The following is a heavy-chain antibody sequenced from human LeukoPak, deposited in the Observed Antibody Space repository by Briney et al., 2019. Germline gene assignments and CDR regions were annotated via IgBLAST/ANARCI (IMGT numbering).Heavy chain of an antibody. Sequence: SETLSLTCAVHGGSFSNYYWNWIRQSPGKGLEWIGEINHSGRTNYSPSLKSRVTISVDTSKNQFSLNLRSVTAADTAVYYCARGTDGFDYWGQGTLVTVSS. CDR1: GGSFSNYY. D-gene: IGHD5-24*01. V-gene: IGHV4-34*01. CDR3: ARGTDGFDY. J-gene: IGHJ4*02. CDR2: INHSGRT.